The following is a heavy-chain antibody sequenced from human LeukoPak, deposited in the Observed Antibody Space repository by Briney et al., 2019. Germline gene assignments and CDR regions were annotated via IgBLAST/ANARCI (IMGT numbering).Heavy chain of an antibody. D-gene: IGHD2-8*01. Sequence: ASVKDSFQDSGYTLSDYGIHWVRQARGQGREWVGWITTYYGNRKYAEKFQGRVTMTTDTSTSTYYMEMRSLRSDDTAIYYCARDCSNGVCFPRDYWGQGTQITVST. CDR1: GYTLSDYG. CDR2: ITTYYGNR. V-gene: IGHV1-18*01. CDR3: ARDCSNGVCFPRDY. J-gene: IGHJ4*02.